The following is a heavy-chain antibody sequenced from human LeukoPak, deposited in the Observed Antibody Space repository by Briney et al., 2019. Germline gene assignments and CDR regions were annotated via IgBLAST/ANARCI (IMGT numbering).Heavy chain of an antibody. V-gene: IGHV1-2*02. CDR3: ATSQVGATGYYYYMDV. Sequence: ASVKVSCKASGFTFTGYYMHWVRQAPGQGLEWMGWINPNSGGTNYAQKFQGRVTMTRDTSISTAYMELSRLRSEDTAVYYCATSQVGATGYYYYMDVWGKGTTVTVSS. CDR2: INPNSGGT. J-gene: IGHJ6*03. CDR1: GFTFTGYY. D-gene: IGHD1-26*01.